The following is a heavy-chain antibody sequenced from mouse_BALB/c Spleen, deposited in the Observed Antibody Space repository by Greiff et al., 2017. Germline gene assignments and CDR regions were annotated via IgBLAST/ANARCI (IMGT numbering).Heavy chain of an antibody. CDR2: IYPGNVNT. CDR1: GYTFTSYY. J-gene: IGHJ3*01. Sequence: QVQLQQSGPELVKPGASVRISCKASGYTFTSYYIHWVKQRPGQGLEWIGWIYPGNVNTKYNEKFKGKATLTADKSSSTAYMQLSSLTSEDSAVYFCARFTTERGVYWGQGTLVTVSA. D-gene: IGHD1-1*01. CDR3: ARFTTERGVY. V-gene: IGHV1S56*01.